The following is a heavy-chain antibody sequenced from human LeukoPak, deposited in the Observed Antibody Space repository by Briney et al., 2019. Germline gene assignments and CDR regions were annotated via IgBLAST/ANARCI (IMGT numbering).Heavy chain of an antibody. J-gene: IGHJ5*02. CDR1: GYTFTGYY. CDR2: INPNSGGT. V-gene: IGHV1-2*02. CDR3: ARTFGVALGWFDP. Sequence: ASVKVSCKASGYTFTGYYMHWVRQAPGQGLGWMGWINPNSGGTNYAQKFQGRVTMTRDTSISTAYMELSRLRSDDTAVYYCARTFGVALGWFDPWGQGTLVTVSS. D-gene: IGHD3-3*01.